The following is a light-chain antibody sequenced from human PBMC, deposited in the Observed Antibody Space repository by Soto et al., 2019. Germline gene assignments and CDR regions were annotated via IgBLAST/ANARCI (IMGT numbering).Light chain of an antibody. CDR2: EVT. Sequence: QSVLTQPAAVSGSPGQSITISCTGTSSDVGGYDYVSWYQQHPGTAPRLIIFEVTNRPSGVSNRFSGSKSGNTASLTISGLQAEDEADYYCTSYTSSSPRVFGTGTTVTVL. CDR3: TSYTSSSPRV. V-gene: IGLV2-14*01. CDR1: SSDVGGYDY. J-gene: IGLJ1*01.